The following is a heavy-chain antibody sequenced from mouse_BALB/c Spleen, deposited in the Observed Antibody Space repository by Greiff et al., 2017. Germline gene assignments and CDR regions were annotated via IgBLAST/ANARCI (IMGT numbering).Heavy chain of an antibody. Sequence: EVQLVESGPGLVKPSQSLSLTCTVTGYSITSDYAWNWIRQFPGNKLEWMGYISYSGSTSYNPSLKSRISITRDTSKNQFFLQLNSVTTEDTATYYCAVITTERAWFAYWGQGTLVTVSA. CDR1: GYSITSDYA. V-gene: IGHV3-2*02. CDR3: AVITTERAWFAY. D-gene: IGHD1-1*01. J-gene: IGHJ3*01. CDR2: ISYSGST.